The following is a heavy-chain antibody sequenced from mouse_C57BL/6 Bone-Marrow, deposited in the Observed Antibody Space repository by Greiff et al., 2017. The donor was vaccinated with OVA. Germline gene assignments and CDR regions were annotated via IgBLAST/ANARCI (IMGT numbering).Heavy chain of an antibody. D-gene: IGHD1-2*01. V-gene: IGHV1-55*01. CDR1: GYTFTSYW. CDR2: IYPGSGST. Sequence: QVQLQQPGAELVKPGASVKMSCKASGYTFTSYWITWVKQRPGQGLEWIGDIYPGSGSTNYNEKFKSKATLTVDTSSSTAYMQLSSLTSEDSAVYYCARGLLRLRYFDVWGTGTTVTVSS. CDR3: ARGLLRLRYFDV. J-gene: IGHJ1*03.